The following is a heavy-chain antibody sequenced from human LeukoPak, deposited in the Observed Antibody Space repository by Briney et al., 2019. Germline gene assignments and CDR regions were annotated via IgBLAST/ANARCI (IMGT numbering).Heavy chain of an antibody. D-gene: IGHD1-26*01. CDR2: INPNSGGT. CDR3: AREGIVGTGGAFDI. V-gene: IGHV1-2*02. J-gene: IGHJ3*02. CDR1: GYTFTGYY. Sequence: ASVKVSCKASGYTFTGYYMHWVRQAPGQGLEWMGWINPNSGGTNYAQKFQGRVTMTRDTSISTAYMELSRLRSDDTAVYYCAREGIVGTGGAFDIWGQGTMVTVSS.